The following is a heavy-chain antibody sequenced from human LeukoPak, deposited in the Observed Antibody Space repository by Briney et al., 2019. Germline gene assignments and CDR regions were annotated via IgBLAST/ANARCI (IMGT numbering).Heavy chain of an antibody. CDR1: GGSISSNY. J-gene: IGHJ5*02. D-gene: IGHD1-26*01. CDR2: IHSSGYT. Sequence: SETLSLTCTVSGGSISSNYWAWIRQPPGQGLEWIAYIHSSGYTNYNPFLRSRVTISVDTSKNEFPLKVTSVTAADTAVYYCAQRQGPTSGSYDYFDPWGQGTLVTVSS. CDR3: AQRQGPTSGSYDYFDP. V-gene: IGHV4-4*09.